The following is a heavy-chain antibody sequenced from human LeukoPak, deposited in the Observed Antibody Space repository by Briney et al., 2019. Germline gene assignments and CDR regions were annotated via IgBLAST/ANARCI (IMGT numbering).Heavy chain of an antibody. CDR2: ISSSSSTI. J-gene: IGHJ6*02. CDR3: ARGMIGYYYYGMDV. CDR1: GFTFSSYS. V-gene: IGHV3-48*01. Sequence: PGGSLRLSCAASGFTFSSYSMNWVRQAPGKGLEWVSYISSSSSTIYYADSVKGRFTISRDNAKNSLYLQMNSLRAEGTAVYYCARGMIGYYYYGMDVWGQGTTVTVSS. D-gene: IGHD3-16*01.